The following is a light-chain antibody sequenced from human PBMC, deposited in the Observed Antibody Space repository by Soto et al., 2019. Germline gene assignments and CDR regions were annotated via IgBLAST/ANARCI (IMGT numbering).Light chain of an antibody. V-gene: IGKV3-11*01. CDR2: DAS. J-gene: IGKJ5*01. Sequence: ESVLTQSPATLSLSPGESAILSCRASQNVGSYLTWYVQKPGQAPRLLIYDASHRATGVPDRFTGSGSATDFSLTISKVEPGDFGVYYCQQRSNWRIPFGQGTRLET. CDR3: QQRSNWRIP. CDR1: QNVGSY.